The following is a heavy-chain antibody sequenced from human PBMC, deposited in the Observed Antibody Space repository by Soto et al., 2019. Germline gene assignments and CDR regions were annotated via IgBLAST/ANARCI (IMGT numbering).Heavy chain of an antibody. V-gene: IGHV3-66*01. CDR1: GFTVCSNY. CDR2: IYSGGST. CDR3: ARGTTMVRGVIAAMVTRAHYYYYGMDV. J-gene: IGHJ6*02. Sequence: GGSLRLSCAASGFTVCSNYMSWVRQAPGKGLEWVSVIYSGGSTYYADSVKGRFTISRDNSKNTLYLQMNSLRAEDTAVYYCARGTTMVRGVIAAMVTRAHYYYYGMDVWGQGTTVTVSS. D-gene: IGHD3-10*01.